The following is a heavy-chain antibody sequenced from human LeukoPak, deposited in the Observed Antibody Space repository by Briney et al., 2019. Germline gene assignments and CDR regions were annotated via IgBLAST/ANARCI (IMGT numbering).Heavy chain of an antibody. CDR1: GFTFGDYA. Sequence: GGSLRLSCTASGFTFGDYAMSWVRQAPGKGLEWVGFIRSKAYGGTTEYAASVKGRFTISRDNAKNSLYLQMNSLRAEDTAVYYCARDPEDCSGGSCGLDYWGQGTLVTVSS. V-gene: IGHV3-49*04. D-gene: IGHD2-15*01. J-gene: IGHJ4*02. CDR2: IRSKAYGGTT. CDR3: ARDPEDCSGGSCGLDY.